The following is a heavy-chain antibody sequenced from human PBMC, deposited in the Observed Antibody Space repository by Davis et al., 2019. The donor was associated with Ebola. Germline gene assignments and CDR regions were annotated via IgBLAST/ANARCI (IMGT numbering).Heavy chain of an antibody. CDR2: INHSGST. CDR1: GGSFSGYY. V-gene: IGHV4-34*01. D-gene: IGHD6-19*01. Sequence: SETLSLTCAVYGGSFSGYYWSWIRQPPGKGLEWIGEINHSGSTYYNPSLKSRVTISVDTSKNQFSLKLSSVTAADTAVYYCAREKYSSGWYVDYWGQGTLVTVSS. J-gene: IGHJ4*02. CDR3: AREKYSSGWYVDY.